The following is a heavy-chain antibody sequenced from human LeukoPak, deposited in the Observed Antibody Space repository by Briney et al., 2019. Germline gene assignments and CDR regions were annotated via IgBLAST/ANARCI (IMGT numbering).Heavy chain of an antibody. V-gene: IGHV3-53*01. J-gene: IGHJ6*03. CDR1: GFTFSDYY. CDR2: IYSGGTT. D-gene: IGHD1-1*01. CDR3: ARSADGGTGTYYYYYMDV. Sequence: GGSLRLSCAASGFTFSDYYMSWVRQAPGKGLEWVSLIYSGGTTYYADSVKGRFTISRDNSKNTLYLQMNSLRAEDTAVYYCARSADGGTGTYYYYYMDVWGKGATVTISS.